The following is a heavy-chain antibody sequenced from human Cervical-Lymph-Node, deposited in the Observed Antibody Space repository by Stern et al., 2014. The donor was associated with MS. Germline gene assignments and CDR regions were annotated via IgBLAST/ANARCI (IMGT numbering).Heavy chain of an antibody. CDR3: ATHRGRVTYYYGMDV. Sequence: VQLVESGAEVKKPGASVKGSCKVSGYTLSEISLHWVRQAPGNGLEWMGGFDPEHGETRYAQKFQGRVTMAEDRSTDTAYMELSSLRSEDTAVYYCATHRGRVTYYYGMDVWGQGTTVTVSS. CDR2: FDPEHGET. V-gene: IGHV1-24*01. CDR1: GYTLSEIS. D-gene: IGHD2-21*02. J-gene: IGHJ6*02.